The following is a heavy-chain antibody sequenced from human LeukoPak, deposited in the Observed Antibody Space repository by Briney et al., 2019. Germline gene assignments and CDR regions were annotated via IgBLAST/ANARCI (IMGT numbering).Heavy chain of an antibody. J-gene: IGHJ4*02. CDR2: ISGSGSTI. CDR3: AKERDYSGYGFLDY. CDR1: GFTFSDYS. Sequence: GGSLRLSCAASGFTFSDYSMSWIRQAPGKGLEWVSYISGSGSTIYYADSVKGRFTISRDNSKNTVYLRMNSLRAEDTAVYYCAKERDYSGYGFLDYWGQGTLVTVSS. V-gene: IGHV3-11*01. D-gene: IGHD5-12*01.